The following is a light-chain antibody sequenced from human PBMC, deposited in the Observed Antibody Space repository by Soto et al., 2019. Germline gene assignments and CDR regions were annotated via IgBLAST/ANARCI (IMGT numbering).Light chain of an antibody. CDR2: DAS. CDR3: QQRYSWPPIT. Sequence: EIVLTQSPATLSLSPGERATLSCRASQSVKIYLSWFQQKPGQAPRLLIYDASNRATGIPARFSGSGSGTDFTLTISSLEPEDFALYYCQQRYSWPPITFGQGTRLEIK. V-gene: IGKV3-11*01. CDR1: QSVKIY. J-gene: IGKJ5*01.